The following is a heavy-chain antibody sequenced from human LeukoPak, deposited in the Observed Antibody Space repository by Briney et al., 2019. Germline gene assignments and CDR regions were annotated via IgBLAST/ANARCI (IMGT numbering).Heavy chain of an antibody. CDR2: IYTSGST. D-gene: IGHD2-2*01. J-gene: IGHJ4*02. CDR3: ARERVVVPAAPFDY. Sequence: PSETLSLTCTVSGGSISSYYWSWIRQPAGKGLEWIGRIYTSGSTNYNPSLKSRVTISVDTSKNQFSLKLSSVTAADTAVYCCARERVVVPAAPFDYWGQGTLVTVSS. V-gene: IGHV4-4*07. CDR1: GGSISSYY.